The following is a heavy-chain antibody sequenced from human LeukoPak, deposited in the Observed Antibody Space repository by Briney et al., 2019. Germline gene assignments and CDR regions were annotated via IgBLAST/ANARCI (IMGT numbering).Heavy chain of an antibody. CDR1: GGSISSSSYY. CDR3: ASGIAAAGTAMIYFDY. V-gene: IGHV4-39*01. Sequence: SETLSLTCTVSGGSISSSSYYWGWIRQPPGKGLEWIGSIYYSGSTYYNPSLKSRVTISVDTSKNQFSLKLSSVTAADTAVYYCASGIAAAGTAMIYFDYWGQGTLVTVPS. CDR2: IYYSGST. D-gene: IGHD6-13*01. J-gene: IGHJ4*02.